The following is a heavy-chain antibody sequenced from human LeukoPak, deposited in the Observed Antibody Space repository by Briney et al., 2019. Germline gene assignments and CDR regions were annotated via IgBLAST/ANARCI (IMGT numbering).Heavy chain of an antibody. CDR3: VVWFDY. J-gene: IGHJ4*02. Sequence: GGSLRLSCAASGFTFDDYAMHWVRQAPGKGLEWVSGISWNSGSIGYADSVKGRFTISRDNAKNSLYLQMNSLRAEDTAVYYCVVWFDYWGQGTLVTVSS. D-gene: IGHD5/OR15-5a*01. V-gene: IGHV3-9*01. CDR1: GFTFDDYA. CDR2: ISWNSGSI.